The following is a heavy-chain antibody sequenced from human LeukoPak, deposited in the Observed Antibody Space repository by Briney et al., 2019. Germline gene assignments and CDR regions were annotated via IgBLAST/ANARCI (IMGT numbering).Heavy chain of an antibody. J-gene: IGHJ5*02. CDR1: GGSISSGDYY. Sequence: PSETLSLTCTVSGGSISSGDYYWSWIRQPPGKGLEWIGYIYYSGSTYYNPSLKSRGTVSVDTSKNQFSLKLSSVTAADTAVYYCAREYDSSGYYQFDPWGQGTLVTVSS. CDR3: AREYDSSGYYQFDP. D-gene: IGHD3-22*01. V-gene: IGHV4-30-4*08. CDR2: IYYSGST.